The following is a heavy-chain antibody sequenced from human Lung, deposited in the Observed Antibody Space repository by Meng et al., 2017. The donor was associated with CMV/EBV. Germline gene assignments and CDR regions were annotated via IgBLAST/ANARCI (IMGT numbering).Heavy chain of an antibody. J-gene: IGHJ6*02. V-gene: IGHV1-69*05. Sequence: SSXXVSXKASGGTFSSYAISWVRQAPGQGLEWMGGIIPIFGTANYAQKFQGRVTITTDESTSTAYMELSSLRSKDTAVYYCARAVDYYYYYCMDVWGQGTTVTVSS. CDR3: ARAVDYYYYYCMDV. CDR2: IIPIFGTA. CDR1: GGTFSSYA.